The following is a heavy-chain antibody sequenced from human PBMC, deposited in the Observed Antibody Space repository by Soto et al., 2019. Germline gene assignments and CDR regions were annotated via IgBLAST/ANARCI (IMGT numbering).Heavy chain of an antibody. Sequence: PSETLSLTCTVSGGSLGSYYWSWIRQPPGKGLEWIGYVFYTGSTKSNPSLKSRVTMSVDMSKNQFSLRLTSVTAADTAVYYCARVFPSYCGGDCSYFDSWGQGTLVTVSS. CDR2: VFYTGST. CDR3: ARVFPSYCGGDCSYFDS. D-gene: IGHD2-21*02. J-gene: IGHJ4*02. V-gene: IGHV4-59*01. CDR1: GGSLGSYY.